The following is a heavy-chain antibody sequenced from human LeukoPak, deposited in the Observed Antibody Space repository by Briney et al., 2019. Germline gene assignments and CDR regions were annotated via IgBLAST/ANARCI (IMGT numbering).Heavy chain of an antibody. CDR3: ARVRVIFYYDSRTSYYFDY. CDR1: GFSFSSYW. Sequence: GGSLRLSCTASGFSFSSYWMHWVRQAPGKGLVWVSRINSDGSSTSYADSVRGRFTISRDNVKNTLFLQMNSLTAEDTAVYYCARVRVIFYYDSRTSYYFDYWGQGTLVTVSS. J-gene: IGHJ4*02. V-gene: IGHV3-74*01. D-gene: IGHD3-22*01. CDR2: INSDGSST.